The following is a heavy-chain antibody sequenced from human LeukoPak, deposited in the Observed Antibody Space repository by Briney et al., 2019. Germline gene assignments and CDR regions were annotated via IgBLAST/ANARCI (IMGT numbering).Heavy chain of an antibody. CDR2: ISYDGSNK. Sequence: PGGSLRLSCAASGFTFSSYAMHWVRQAPGKGLEWVAVISYDGSNKYYADSVKGRFTISRDNSKNTLYLQMNSPRTEDTAVYYCARDPMVRGVIITSFDFWGQGTLVTVSS. D-gene: IGHD3-10*01. J-gene: IGHJ4*02. CDR1: GFTFSSYA. V-gene: IGHV3-30-3*01. CDR3: ARDPMVRGVIITSFDF.